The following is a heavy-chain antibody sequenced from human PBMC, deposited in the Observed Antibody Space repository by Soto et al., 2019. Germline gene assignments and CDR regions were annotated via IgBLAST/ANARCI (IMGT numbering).Heavy chain of an antibody. V-gene: IGHV1-18*01. CDR3: ARGVYLDNSWGKLSHYGWDV. CDR2: ISAYNDYT. CDR1: GYTFIRYG. D-gene: IGHD3-16*01. Sequence: ASVKVSCKASGYTFIRYGITWVRQAPGQGLEWMGWISAYNDYTIYAQKLQGRVTMTTDTSTRIVYMELRGLKSDDTAVYYCARGVYLDNSWGKLSHYGWDVLGQGTSGTVAS. J-gene: IGHJ6*02.